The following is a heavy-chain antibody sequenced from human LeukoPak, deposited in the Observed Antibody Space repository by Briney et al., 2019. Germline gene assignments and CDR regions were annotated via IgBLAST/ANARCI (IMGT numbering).Heavy chain of an antibody. Sequence: GESLKISCKGSGYTFHSYWIAWVRQMPGKGLEWMGIIYPGDSDTRYSPSFQGQVTISADKSISTAYLQWSSLKASDTAMYYCARHRKVAGTTYYFDYWGQGTLVTVSS. D-gene: IGHD1-14*01. J-gene: IGHJ4*02. CDR1: GYTFHSYW. CDR2: IYPGDSDT. CDR3: ARHRKVAGTTYYFDY. V-gene: IGHV5-51*01.